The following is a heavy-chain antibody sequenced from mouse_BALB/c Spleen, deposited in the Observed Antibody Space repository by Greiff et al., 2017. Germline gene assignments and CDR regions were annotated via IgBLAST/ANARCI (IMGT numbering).Heavy chain of an antibody. J-gene: IGHJ2*01. CDR2: IDPANGNT. D-gene: IGHD1-1*01. CDR1: GFNIKDTY. Sequence: VQLKQSGAELVKPGASVKLSCTASGFNIKDTYMHWVKQRPEQGLEWIGRIDPANGNTKYDPKFQGKATITADTSSNTAYLQLSSLTSEDTAVYYCARIGDLDYYGSRNYWGQGTTLTVSS. V-gene: IGHV14-3*02. CDR3: ARIGDLDYYGSRNY.